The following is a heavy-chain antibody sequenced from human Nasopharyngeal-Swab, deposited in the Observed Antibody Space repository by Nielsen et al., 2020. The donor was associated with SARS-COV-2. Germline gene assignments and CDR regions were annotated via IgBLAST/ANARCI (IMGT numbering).Heavy chain of an antibody. D-gene: IGHD3-10*01. Sequence: GGSLRLSCAASGFTVSSNYMSWVRQAPGKGLEWVSVIYSGGSTYYADSVKVRFTISRDNSKNTLYLQMNSLRAEDTAVYYCARVTHMVRGVFAFDIWGQGTMVTVSS. CDR2: IYSGGST. CDR1: GFTVSSNY. V-gene: IGHV3-53*01. J-gene: IGHJ3*02. CDR3: ARVTHMVRGVFAFDI.